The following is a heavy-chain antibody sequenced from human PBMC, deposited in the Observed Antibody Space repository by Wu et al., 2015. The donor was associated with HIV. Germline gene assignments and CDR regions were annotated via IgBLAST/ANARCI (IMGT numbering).Heavy chain of an antibody. Sequence: QAQLVQSGAEVKKPGSSVKVSCKASGGTFSRYAISWVRQAPGQGLEWMGGIVPILGTTHFAQKFQGRVTITADESTSISYMELSSLRSEDTAVYYCASSPYDSSGYFYGGFFDYGGQGTLVPVSS. CDR1: GGTFSRYA. J-gene: IGHJ4*02. D-gene: IGHD3-22*01. V-gene: IGHV1-69*12. CDR3: ASSPYDSSGYFYGGFFDY. CDR2: IVPILGTT.